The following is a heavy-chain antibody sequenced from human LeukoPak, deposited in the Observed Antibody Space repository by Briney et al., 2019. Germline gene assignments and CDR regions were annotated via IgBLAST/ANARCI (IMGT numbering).Heavy chain of an antibody. V-gene: IGHV3-7*04. Sequence: GGSLRLSCTASQFTFSSYWMNWVRQAPGKGLEWVANINQDGREKNYVDSVKGRFTISRDNAKDSLYLQMNSLRAGDTAVYYCARYASPLEGMDVWGQGTTVTVSS. J-gene: IGHJ6*02. CDR1: QFTFSSYW. CDR3: ARYASPLEGMDV. CDR2: INQDGREK.